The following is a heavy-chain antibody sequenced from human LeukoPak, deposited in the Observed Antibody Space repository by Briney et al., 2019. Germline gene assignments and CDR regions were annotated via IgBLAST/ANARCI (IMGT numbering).Heavy chain of an antibody. CDR2: ISGSGGST. CDR3: AKVVVVAAKSSYYFDY. V-gene: IGHV3-23*01. CDR1: GFTFSSYA. D-gene: IGHD2-15*01. J-gene: IGHJ4*02. Sequence: PGGSLRLSCAASGFTFSSYAMSWVRQAPGKGLEWVSTISGSGGSTYFADSVKSRFTISRDNSKNTLFLQMNSLRAEDTALYYCAKVVVVAAKSSYYFDYWGQGTLVTVSS.